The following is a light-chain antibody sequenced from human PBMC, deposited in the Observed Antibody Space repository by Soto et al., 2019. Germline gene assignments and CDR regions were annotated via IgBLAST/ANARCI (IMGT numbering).Light chain of an antibody. CDR1: QSVSSN. CDR2: GAP. V-gene: IGKV3-15*01. Sequence: EIVMTQSPATLSVSPGERATLSCRASQSVSSNLDWYQQKPGQAPRLLIYGAPTRATGIPARFSGSGSGTEFTLTISSLQSEDFAVYYCQSLTFGGGTKVEIK. CDR3: QSLT. J-gene: IGKJ4*01.